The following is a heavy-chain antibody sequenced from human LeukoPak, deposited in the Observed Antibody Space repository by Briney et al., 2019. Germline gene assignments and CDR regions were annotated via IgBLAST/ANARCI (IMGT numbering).Heavy chain of an antibody. CDR1: GFTFSGSW. V-gene: IGHV3-74*01. CDR2: INTDGSST. D-gene: IGHD3/OR15-3a*01. J-gene: IGHJ6*02. Sequence: GSLRLSCAASGFTFSGSWMHWVHQAPGKGLVWVSRINTDGSSTTYADSVKGRFTISRDNSKNTLYLQMNSLRAEDTAVYYCAKDRGLARYYYYGMDVWGQGTTVTVSS. CDR3: AKDRGLARYYYYGMDV.